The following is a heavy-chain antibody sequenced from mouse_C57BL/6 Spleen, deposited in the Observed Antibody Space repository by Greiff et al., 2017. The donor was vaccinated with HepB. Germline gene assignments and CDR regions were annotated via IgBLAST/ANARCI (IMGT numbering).Heavy chain of an antibody. Sequence: VQLQQSGAELARPGASVKMSCKASGYTFTSYTMHWVKQRPGQGLEWIGYINPSSGYTKYNQKFKDKATLTADKSSSTAYMQLSSLTSEDSAVYYCARAPVVDWYFDVWGTGTTVTVSS. D-gene: IGHD1-1*01. V-gene: IGHV1-4*01. CDR3: ARAPVVDWYFDV. CDR2: INPSSGYT. CDR1: GYTFTSYT. J-gene: IGHJ1*03.